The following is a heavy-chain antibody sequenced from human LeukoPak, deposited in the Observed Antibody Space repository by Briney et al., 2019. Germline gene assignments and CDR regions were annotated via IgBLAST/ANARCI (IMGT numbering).Heavy chain of an antibody. D-gene: IGHD3/OR15-3a*01. CDR1: GCTFSSYW. Sequence: GGSLRLSCAASGCTFSSYWMSWVRQAPGKGLEWVANIKQDGSEKYYVDSVKGRFTISRDNAKNSLYLQMNSLRAEDTAVYYCARGRDLLDYWGQGTLVTVSS. V-gene: IGHV3-7*01. J-gene: IGHJ4*02. CDR2: IKQDGSEK. CDR3: ARGRDLLDY.